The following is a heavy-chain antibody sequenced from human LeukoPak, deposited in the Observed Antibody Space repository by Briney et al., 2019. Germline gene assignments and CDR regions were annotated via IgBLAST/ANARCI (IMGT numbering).Heavy chain of an antibody. CDR2: IYYSGST. D-gene: IGHD3-10*01. CDR1: GGSISSSSYH. CDR3: ARFTTMVRGVIRYNWFDP. V-gene: IGHV4-39*01. J-gene: IGHJ5*02. Sequence: SETLSLTCTVSGGSISSSSYHWGWIRQPPGKGLEWIGSIYYSGSTYYNPSLKSRVTISVDTSKNQFSLKLSSVTAADTAVYYCARFTTMVRGVIRYNWFDPWGQGTLVTVSS.